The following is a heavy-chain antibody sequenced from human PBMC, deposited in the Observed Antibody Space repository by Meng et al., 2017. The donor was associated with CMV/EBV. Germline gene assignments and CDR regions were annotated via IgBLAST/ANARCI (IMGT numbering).Heavy chain of an antibody. D-gene: IGHD2-2*01. CDR3: ARDRRYCSSTSCYQPPYYYYYGMDV. V-gene: IGHV1-46*01. Sequence: ASVKVSCKASGYTFTSYYMHWVRQAPGQGLEWMGIINPSGGSTSYAQKFQGRVTMTRDTSTSTVYMELSSLRSEDTAVYYCARDRRYCSSTSCYQPPYYYYYGMDVWAKGPRSPSP. CDR1: GYTFTSYY. J-gene: IGHJ6*02. CDR2: INPSGGST.